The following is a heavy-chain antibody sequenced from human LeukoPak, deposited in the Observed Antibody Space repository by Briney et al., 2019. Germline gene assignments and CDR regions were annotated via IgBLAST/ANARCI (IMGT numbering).Heavy chain of an antibody. CDR2: IYYSGST. Sequence: SETLSLTCTVSGGSISSGGYYWSWIRQHPGKGLEWIGYIYYSGSTYYNPSLKSRVTISVDTSKNQFSLKLSSVTAADTAVYYCARAAEWFGEMGMDVWGQGTTVTVSS. CDR1: GGSISSGGYY. J-gene: IGHJ6*02. CDR3: ARAAEWFGEMGMDV. V-gene: IGHV4-31*03. D-gene: IGHD3-10*01.